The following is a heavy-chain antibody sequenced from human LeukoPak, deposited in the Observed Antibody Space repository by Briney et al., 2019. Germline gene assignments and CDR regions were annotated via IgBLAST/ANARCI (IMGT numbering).Heavy chain of an antibody. CDR2: ISGGGGST. J-gene: IGHJ4*02. CDR1: GFTFSSYA. CDR3: AKDGGRSSSGWYLRIVNLFYFDY. V-gene: IGHV3-23*01. Sequence: GGSLRLSCAASGFTFSSYAMSWVRQAPGKGLEGVSAISGGGGSTYYADSVKGRFTISRDNSKNTLYLQMNSLRAEDTAVYYCAKDGGRSSSGWYLRIVNLFYFDYWGQGTLVTVSS. D-gene: IGHD6-19*01.